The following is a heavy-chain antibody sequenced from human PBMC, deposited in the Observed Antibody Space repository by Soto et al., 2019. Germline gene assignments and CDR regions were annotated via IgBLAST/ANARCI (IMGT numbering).Heavy chain of an antibody. Sequence: EVQLVESGGGLVQPGGSLKLSCAASGFSLSDSAMHWVRQASGKGLEWVGRVSTKANSNATAYAASVKGRFTISRDDSKNTAFLQMNSRKAEDMEVYYCTRLSGSTGWYFDYWGQGTLVTVSS. CDR1: GFSLSDSA. D-gene: IGHD6-19*01. J-gene: IGHJ4*02. V-gene: IGHV3-73*02. CDR3: TRLSGSTGWYFDY. CDR2: VSTKANSNAT.